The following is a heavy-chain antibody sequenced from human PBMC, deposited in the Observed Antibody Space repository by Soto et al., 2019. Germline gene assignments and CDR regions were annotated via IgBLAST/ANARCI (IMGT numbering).Heavy chain of an antibody. CDR2: ISAYNGNT. J-gene: IGHJ4*02. CDR3: ARVPRYYYDSSGSGEDY. D-gene: IGHD3-22*01. Sequence: QVQLVQSGAEVKKPGASVKVSCKASGYTFTCYGISWVRQAPGQGLEWMGWISAYNGNTNYAQKLQGRVTMTTDTSTSTAYMELRSLRSDDTAVYYCARVPRYYYDSSGSGEDYWGQGTLVTVSS. V-gene: IGHV1-18*01. CDR1: GYTFTCYG.